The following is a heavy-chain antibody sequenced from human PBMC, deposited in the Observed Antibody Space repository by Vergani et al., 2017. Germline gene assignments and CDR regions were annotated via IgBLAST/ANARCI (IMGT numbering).Heavy chain of an antibody. CDR3: ARVQAGYSRDWSTYFFYMDV. V-gene: IGHV4-30-2*01. CDR1: GDAISRDTYS. D-gene: IGHD3/OR15-3a*01. J-gene: IGHJ6*03. Sequence: QLQLQESDSRLVNPSQTLSLTCTLSGDAISRDTYSWNWVRQPPGKPLEWIGSVYYSGTTYYNPSLRGRVTMSIDKSKNHFSLTLTSVTAADSAFYFCARVQAGYSRDWSTYFFYMDVWGKGTTVTVSS. CDR2: VYYSGTT.